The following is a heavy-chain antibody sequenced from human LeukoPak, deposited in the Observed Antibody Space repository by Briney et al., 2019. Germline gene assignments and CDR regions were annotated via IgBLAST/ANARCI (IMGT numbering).Heavy chain of an antibody. CDR1: GGTFSSYA. CDR2: IIPILGIA. J-gene: IGHJ6*02. Sequence: GASVKVSCKASGGTFSSYAISWVRQAPGQGLEWEGRIIPILGIANYAQKFQGRVTITADKSTRTAYMELSSMRSEDTAVYYCARDLRQWLVGTSDYYYYSGMDVWGQGTTVTVSS. CDR3: ARDLRQWLVGTSDYYYYSGMDV. V-gene: IGHV1-69*04. D-gene: IGHD6-19*01.